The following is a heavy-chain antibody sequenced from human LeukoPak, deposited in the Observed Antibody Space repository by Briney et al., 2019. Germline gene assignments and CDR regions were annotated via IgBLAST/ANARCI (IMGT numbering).Heavy chain of an antibody. CDR3: ARGIVVVPAAIHYYGMDV. J-gene: IGHJ6*02. Sequence: GRSLRLSCAASGFTFSSYAMHWVRQAPGKGLEWVAVISYDGSNKYYADSVKGRFTISRDNSKNTLYLQMNSLRAEDTAVYYCARGIVVVPAAIHYYGMDVWGQGALVTVSS. V-gene: IGHV3-30*04. CDR1: GFTFSSYA. D-gene: IGHD2-2*01. CDR2: ISYDGSNK.